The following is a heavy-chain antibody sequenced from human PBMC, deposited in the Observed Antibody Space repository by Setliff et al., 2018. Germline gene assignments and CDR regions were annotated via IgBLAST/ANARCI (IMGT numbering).Heavy chain of an antibody. Sequence: ASVKVSCKASGYTFSSYSMHWVRQAPGQRLEWMGWINAANENTQYSKKFQGRLTITRDTSANTAYMELSSLRSEDTALYYCARYKWNTNWFDTWGQGTLVTVSS. V-gene: IGHV1-3*01. CDR2: INAANENT. J-gene: IGHJ5*02. CDR3: ARYKWNTNWFDT. D-gene: IGHD1-20*01. CDR1: GYTFSSYS.